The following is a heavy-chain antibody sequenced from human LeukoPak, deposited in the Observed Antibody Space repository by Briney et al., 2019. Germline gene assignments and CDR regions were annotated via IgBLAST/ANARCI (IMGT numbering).Heavy chain of an antibody. D-gene: IGHD4-17*01. J-gene: IGHJ4*02. CDR3: ARTTVTDY. Sequence: GGSLRLSCAASGFTFSSYWMTWVRQAPGKGLEWVANIKEDGSEKYYVDSVKGRFTVSRDNGKNSLYLQMNSPRDEDTAVYYCARTTVTDYWGQGTLVTVSS. CDR1: GFTFSSYW. V-gene: IGHV3-7*05. CDR2: IKEDGSEK.